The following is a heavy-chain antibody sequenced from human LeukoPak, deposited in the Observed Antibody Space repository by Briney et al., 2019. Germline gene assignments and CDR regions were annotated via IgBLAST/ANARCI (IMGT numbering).Heavy chain of an antibody. J-gene: IGHJ4*02. V-gene: IGHV3-11*04. CDR2: ISSSSSTI. CDR1: GFTFSDYY. Sequence: PGGSLRLSCAASGFTFSDYYMSWIRQAPGKGLEWVSYISSSSSTIYYADSVKGRFTISRDNAKNSLYLQMNSLRAEDTAAYYCARGTYDFWSGYHYWGQGTLVTVSS. D-gene: IGHD3-3*01. CDR3: ARGTYDFWSGYHY.